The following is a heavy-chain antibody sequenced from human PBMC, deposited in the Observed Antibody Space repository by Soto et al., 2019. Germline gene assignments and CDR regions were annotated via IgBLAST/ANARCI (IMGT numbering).Heavy chain of an antibody. J-gene: IGHJ6*03. Sequence: PGGSLRLSCAASGFTFSSYGMHWVRQAPGKGLERVAVIWYDGSNKYYADSVKGRFTIARDNSKNTLYLQMNSLRAEDTAVYYCARDHRPSGYYMYPMDVWGKGTTVTVSS. V-gene: IGHV3-33*01. CDR2: IWYDGSNK. D-gene: IGHD3-3*01. CDR3: ARDHRPSGYYMYPMDV. CDR1: GFTFSSYG.